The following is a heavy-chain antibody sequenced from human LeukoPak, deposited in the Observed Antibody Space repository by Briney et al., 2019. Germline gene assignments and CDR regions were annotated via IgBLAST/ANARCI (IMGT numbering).Heavy chain of an antibody. CDR2: IYTSGST. V-gene: IGHV4-61*02. CDR3: ARSDTIFGVVIQNAHEFDY. CDR1: GGSISSGSYY. J-gene: IGHJ4*02. Sequence: SQTLSLTCTVSGGSISSGSYYWSWIRQPAGKGLEWIGRIYTSGSTNYNPSLKSRVTISVDTSKNQFSLKLSSATAADTAVYYCARSDTIFGVVIQNAHEFDYWGQGTLVTVSS. D-gene: IGHD3-3*01.